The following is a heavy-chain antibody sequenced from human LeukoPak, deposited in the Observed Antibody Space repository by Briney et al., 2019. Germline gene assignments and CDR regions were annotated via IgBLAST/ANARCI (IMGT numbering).Heavy chain of an antibody. CDR2: ISGSGGST. D-gene: IGHD4-17*01. V-gene: IGHV3-23*01. Sequence: GGSLRLSCAASGFTFSSYAMSWVRQAPGKGLEWVSAISGSGGSTYYADSVKGRFTISRDNSKNTLYLQMNSLRAEDTAVYYCAKDTTYGDYSSYYFDYWGQGTLVTVSS. CDR3: AKDTTYGDYSSYYFDY. CDR1: GFTFSSYA. J-gene: IGHJ4*02.